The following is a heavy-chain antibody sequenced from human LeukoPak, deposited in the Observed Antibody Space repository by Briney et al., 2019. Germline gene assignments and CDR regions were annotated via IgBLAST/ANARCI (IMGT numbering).Heavy chain of an antibody. Sequence: PSQTLSLTCTVPGGSISSSSYYWGWIRQPPGQGLEWIGSIYYSGSTYCNPSLKSRVTISVDTSKNQFSLKLSSVTAAGTAVYYCASLSSHGRYYYYYYMDVWGKGTTVTVSS. CDR1: GGSISSSSYY. D-gene: IGHD6-13*01. V-gene: IGHV4-39*01. J-gene: IGHJ6*03. CDR2: IYYSGST. CDR3: ASLSSHGRYYYYYYMDV.